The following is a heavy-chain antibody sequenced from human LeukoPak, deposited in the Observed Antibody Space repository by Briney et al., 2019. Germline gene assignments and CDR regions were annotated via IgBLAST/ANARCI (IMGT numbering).Heavy chain of an antibody. CDR2: IYGGGST. CDR1: GFTVSSHY. V-gene: IGHV3-53*01. Sequence: GGSLRLSCAASGFTVSSHYISWVRQAPGKGLEWVSLIYGGGSTYYADSVKGRFTISRDNSKNTLYLQMNNLRAEDTAVYYCARGMGSSWYYFDYWGQGTLVTVSS. J-gene: IGHJ4*02. D-gene: IGHD6-13*01. CDR3: ARGMGSSWYYFDY.